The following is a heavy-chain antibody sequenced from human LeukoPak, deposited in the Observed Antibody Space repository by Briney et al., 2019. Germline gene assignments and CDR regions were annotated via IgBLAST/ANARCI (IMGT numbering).Heavy chain of an antibody. J-gene: IGHJ4*02. CDR1: GFNFRSYG. D-gene: IGHD6-19*01. CDR2: ISNTDETR. CDR3: AREIVSAVAGNFDY. V-gene: IGHV3-48*03. Sequence: GRSLRLSCAASGFNFRSYGMNWVRQAPGKGLEWVSYISNTDETRTYADSVKGRFTISRDNAKNSLHLEMNSLRAEDTAVYYCAREIVSAVAGNFDYWGQGTLVTVSS.